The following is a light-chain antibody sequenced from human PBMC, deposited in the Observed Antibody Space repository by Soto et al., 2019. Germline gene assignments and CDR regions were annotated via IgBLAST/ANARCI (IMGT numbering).Light chain of an antibody. CDR3: AAWDDSLNGRV. Sequence: QSVLTQPPSASGTPGQRVTISCSGSSSNIGGNIVNWYQQLPGTAPKLLIFSNNQRPSGVPDRFSGSKSGTSASLAISGLQSEDEGDYYCAAWDDSLNGRVFGGGTKLTVL. CDR2: SNN. J-gene: IGLJ3*02. CDR1: SSNIGGNI. V-gene: IGLV1-44*01.